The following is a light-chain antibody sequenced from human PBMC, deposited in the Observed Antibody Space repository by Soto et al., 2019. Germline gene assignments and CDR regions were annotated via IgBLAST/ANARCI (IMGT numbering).Light chain of an antibody. Sequence: IVLTQSPGTLSLSPGERATLSCRASQSVSSNFLAWYQEKPGQAPRLLIFGASSRATGIPARFSGSGSGTEFTLIIRSLQYEDSDVYYCQQYNSWLWKLGPGTKVDIK. V-gene: IGKV3-20*01. J-gene: IGKJ1*01. CDR3: QQYNSWLWK. CDR2: GAS. CDR1: QSVSSNF.